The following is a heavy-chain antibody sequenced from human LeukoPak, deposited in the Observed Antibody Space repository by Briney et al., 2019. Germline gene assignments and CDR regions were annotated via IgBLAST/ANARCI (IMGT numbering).Heavy chain of an antibody. J-gene: IGHJ4*02. CDR2: ISASGGTT. CDR3: ADRGIEASDTFRY. D-gene: IGHD5-18*01. V-gene: IGHV3-23*01. CDR1: GFTFSSYA. Sequence: GGSLRLSCAASGFTFSSYAMSWVRQAPGKGLEWVSAISASGGTTNYADSVRGRFTISRDNSKNTLYLQMNSLRAEDTAVYYCADRGIEASDTFRYWGQGTLVTVSS.